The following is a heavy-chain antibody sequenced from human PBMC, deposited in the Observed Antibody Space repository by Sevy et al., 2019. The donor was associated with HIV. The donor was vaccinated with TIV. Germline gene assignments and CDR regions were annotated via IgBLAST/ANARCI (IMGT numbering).Heavy chain of an antibody. V-gene: IGHV1-2*06. CDR2: IYPNSGGT. J-gene: IGHJ6*02. CDR3: ARDAAGGTTNSGMDV. D-gene: IGHD1-7*01. Sequence: ASVKVSCKASGYTFTDDYLHWVRQAPGQGLEWMGRIYPNSGGTNYAQKFQGRVTMTRDTSISTAYMELSRLRPEDTAVYFCARDAAGGTTNSGMDVWGQGTTVTVSS. CDR1: GYTFTDDY.